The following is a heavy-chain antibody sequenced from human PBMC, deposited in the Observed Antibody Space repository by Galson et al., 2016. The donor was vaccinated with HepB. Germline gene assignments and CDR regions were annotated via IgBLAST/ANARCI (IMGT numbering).Heavy chain of an antibody. CDR3: AKRRSTIGDFDS. CDR2: ISGSDGST. Sequence: LRLSCAVSGFTVSHNYMTWLRQAPGKGLEWVSAISGSDGSTYYADSVKGRFTIPRDDSKNTLYLQMNSLRAEDTAVYYCAKRRSTIGDFDSWGQGILVTVSS. J-gene: IGHJ4*02. V-gene: IGHV3-23*01. CDR1: GFTVSHNY.